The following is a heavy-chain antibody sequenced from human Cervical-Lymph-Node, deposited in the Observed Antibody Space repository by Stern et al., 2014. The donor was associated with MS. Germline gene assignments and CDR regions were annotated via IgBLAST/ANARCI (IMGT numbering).Heavy chain of an antibody. Sequence: QVQLVQSGAEVKKPGASVKVSCKASGYTFTSYGISWVRQAPGQGLEWIGWISAYNGNTNYAQKLQGRVTMTTDTSTSTAYMELRSLRSDDTAVYYCARDQYYDSSGYSPINWFDPWGQGTLVTVSS. CDR3: ARDQYYDSSGYSPINWFDP. D-gene: IGHD3-22*01. CDR2: ISAYNGNT. J-gene: IGHJ5*02. CDR1: GYTFTSYG. V-gene: IGHV1-18*01.